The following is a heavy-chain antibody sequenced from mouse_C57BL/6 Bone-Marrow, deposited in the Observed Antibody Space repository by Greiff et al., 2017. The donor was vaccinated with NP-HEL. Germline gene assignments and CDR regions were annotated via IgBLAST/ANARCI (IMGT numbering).Heavy chain of an antibody. CDR1: GYTFTSNT. V-gene: IGHV1-4*01. D-gene: IGHD1-1*01. CDR3: ARSDYYGSSDY. CDR2: INPSSGYT. J-gene: IGHJ2*01. Sequence: QVQLQQPGAELARPGASVKLSCKASGYTFTSNTMHWVKQRPGQGLEWIGNINPSSGYTKYNQKFKDKATLTADKSSSTAYMQLSSLTSEDSAVYYCARSDYYGSSDYWGQGTTLTVSS.